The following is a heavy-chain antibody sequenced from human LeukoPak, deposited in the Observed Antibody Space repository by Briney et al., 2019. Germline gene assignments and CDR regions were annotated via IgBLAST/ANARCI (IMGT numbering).Heavy chain of an antibody. CDR1: GVTFSSYT. Sequence: GGSLRLSCAVSGVTFSSYTMNWVSQTPGKGLEWVSSISPTSSHIYYADSVKGRFTISRDNAKNSLYLQMNSLRAEDTAVYYCARGGSRVATMGTTDYWGQGTLVTVSS. CDR2: ISPTSSHI. CDR3: ARGGSRVATMGTTDY. J-gene: IGHJ4*02. D-gene: IGHD5-12*01. V-gene: IGHV3-21*01.